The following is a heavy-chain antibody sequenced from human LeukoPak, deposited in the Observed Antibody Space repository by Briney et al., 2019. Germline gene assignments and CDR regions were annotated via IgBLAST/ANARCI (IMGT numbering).Heavy chain of an antibody. Sequence: SVKVSCKASGGTFSSYAISWVRQAPGQGLEWMGRIIPILGIANYAQKFQGRVTITADKSTSTAYMELSSLTTEDTAVYYCGAYMFGFGGDYWGQGTPVTVSS. D-gene: IGHD3-16*01. CDR1: GGTFSSYA. CDR3: GAYMFGFGGDY. V-gene: IGHV1-69*04. J-gene: IGHJ4*02. CDR2: IIPILGIA.